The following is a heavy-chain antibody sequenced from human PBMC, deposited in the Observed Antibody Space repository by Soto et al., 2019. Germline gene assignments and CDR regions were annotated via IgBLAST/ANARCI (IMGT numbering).Heavy chain of an antibody. J-gene: IGHJ4*02. CDR1: GFTLSDHY. D-gene: IGHD6-6*01. CDR3: ARVEGSSPTKIHFDY. CDR2: IYYSGST. V-gene: IGHV4-31*02. Sequence: LRLSCAGSGFTLSDHYIDWVRQAPGKGLEWVGYIYYSGSTYYNPSLKSRVTISVDTSKNQFSLKLSSVTAADTAVYYCARVEGSSPTKIHFDYWGQGTLVTVSS.